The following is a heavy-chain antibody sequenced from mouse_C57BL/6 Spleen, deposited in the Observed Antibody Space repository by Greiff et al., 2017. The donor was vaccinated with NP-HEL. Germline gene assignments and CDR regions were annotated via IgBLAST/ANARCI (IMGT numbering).Heavy chain of an antibody. CDR1: GFTFSDYG. Sequence: EVKLVESGGGLVKPGGSLKLSCAASGFTFSDYGMHWVRQAPEKGLEWVAYISSGGSTIYYADTVKGRFTISRDNAKNTLFLQMTSLRSEDTAMYYCARRSYFDYWGQGTTFTVSS. CDR2: ISSGGSTI. CDR3: ARRSYFDY. J-gene: IGHJ2*01. V-gene: IGHV5-17*01.